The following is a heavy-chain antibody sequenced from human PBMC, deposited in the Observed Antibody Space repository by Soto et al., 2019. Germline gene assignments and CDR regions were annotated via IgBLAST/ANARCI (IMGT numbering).Heavy chain of an antibody. J-gene: IGHJ6*02. Sequence: QVQLVQSGAEVKKPGSSVKVSCKASGGTFSSYAISWVRQAPGQGLEWMGGIIPIFGTANYAQKFQGRVTITADKSTSTAYMELSSLRSEDTAVYYCASADYDILTGYYYGMDVWGQGTTVTVSS. V-gene: IGHV1-69*06. CDR2: IIPIFGTA. D-gene: IGHD3-9*01. CDR3: ASADYDILTGYYYGMDV. CDR1: GGTFSSYA.